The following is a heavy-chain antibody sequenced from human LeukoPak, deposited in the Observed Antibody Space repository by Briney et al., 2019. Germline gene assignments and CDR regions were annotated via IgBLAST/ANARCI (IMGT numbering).Heavy chain of an antibody. J-gene: IGHJ4*02. CDR1: GGSVSSGSYY. V-gene: IGHV4-39*01. Sequence: SETLSLTCTVSGGSVSSGSYYWGWIRQPPGKGLEWIGSIYYSGSTYYNPSLKSRVTISVDTSKNQFSLKLSSVTAADTAVYYCARQGRIFYYFDYWGQGTLVTVSS. CDR3: ARQGRIFYYFDY. D-gene: IGHD2/OR15-2a*01. CDR2: IYYSGST.